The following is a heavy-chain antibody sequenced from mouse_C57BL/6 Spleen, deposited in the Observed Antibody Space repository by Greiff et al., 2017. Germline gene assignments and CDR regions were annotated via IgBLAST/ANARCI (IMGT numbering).Heavy chain of an antibody. Sequence: EVQGVESGPELVKPGASVKISCKASGYSFTGYYMHWVKQSHGNILDWIGYIYPYNGVSSYNQKFKGKATLTVDKSSSTAYMELRSLTSEDSAVYYCARNYYDYDVGFAYWGQGTLVTVSA. J-gene: IGHJ3*01. D-gene: IGHD2-4*01. CDR2: IYPYNGVS. CDR3: ARNYYDYDVGFAY. V-gene: IGHV1-31*01. CDR1: GYSFTGYY.